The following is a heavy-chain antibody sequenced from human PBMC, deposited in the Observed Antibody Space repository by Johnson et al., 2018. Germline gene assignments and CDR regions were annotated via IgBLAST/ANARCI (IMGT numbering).Heavy chain of an antibody. Sequence: EVQLVETGGGVVRPGGSLRLSCAASGFTFSSYAMNWVRQAPGKGLEWVSVIRCSYSSTYYADSVKGRFTISRDNSKNTLYLQVNSLSADDTAVYYCAKDGGETPWFGKVDVWGKGAPVTVSS. CDR2: IRCSYSST. J-gene: IGHJ6*04. D-gene: IGHD3-10*01. CDR1: GFTFSSYA. CDR3: AKDGGETPWFGKVDV. V-gene: IGHV3-23*04.